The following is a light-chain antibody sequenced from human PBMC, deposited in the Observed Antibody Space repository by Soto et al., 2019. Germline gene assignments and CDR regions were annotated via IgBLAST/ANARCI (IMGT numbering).Light chain of an antibody. V-gene: IGKV4-1*01. CDR2: WAS. J-gene: IGKJ2*01. CDR3: QQYYTIPYT. Sequence: DIVMTQSPDSLAVSLGERATINCKSSQSVLYNSNNKNYLTWYQQKPGQPPKLLIYWASAREPGVPDRFSGSGSGTDFTLTISSLQAEDVAVYYCQQYYTIPYTFGQGTKLEIK. CDR1: QSVLYNSNNKNY.